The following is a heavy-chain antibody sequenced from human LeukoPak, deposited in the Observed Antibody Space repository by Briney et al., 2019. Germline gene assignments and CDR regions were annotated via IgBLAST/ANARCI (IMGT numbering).Heavy chain of an antibody. CDR3: ARDYPYSSSWIEGYGMDV. D-gene: IGHD6-13*01. V-gene: IGHV1-18*01. J-gene: IGHJ6*02. CDR1: GYTFTSYG. Sequence: GASVKVSCKASGYTFTSYGISWVRQAPGQGLEWMGWISAYNGNTNYAQKLQGRVTMTTDTSTSTAYMELRSLRSDDTAVYYCARDYPYSSSWIEGYGMDVWGQGTTVTVSS. CDR2: ISAYNGNT.